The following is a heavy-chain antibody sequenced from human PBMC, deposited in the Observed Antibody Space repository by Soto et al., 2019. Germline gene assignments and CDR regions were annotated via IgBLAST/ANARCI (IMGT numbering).Heavy chain of an antibody. V-gene: IGHV3-48*01. CDR3: ASPVEGTTTSFIR. CDR1: GFTFSSYS. CDR2: ISSSSNSI. J-gene: IGHJ4*02. Sequence: EVQLVESGGGLVQPGGSLRLSCAASGFTFSSYSMNWVRQAPGSGPERVSYISSSSNSIYYADSVKGRFTISRDNAKNSLHLQMNSLIAEDTAVYYCASPVEGTTTSFIRWGQGTLVTVSS. D-gene: IGHD2-2*01.